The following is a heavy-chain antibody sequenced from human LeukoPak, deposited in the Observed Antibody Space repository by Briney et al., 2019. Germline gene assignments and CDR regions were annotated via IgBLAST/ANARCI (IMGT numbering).Heavy chain of an antibody. CDR1: GSTFTSYG. Sequence: ASVKLSCKASGSTFTSYGISLVRQAPGQGLEWMGWISTYNGNTNYAQKLQGRVTITTDTSTSTAYMELRSLRSDDTAVYYCARGIVLMVYAYFDYWGQGTLVTVSS. CDR2: ISTYNGNT. J-gene: IGHJ4*02. V-gene: IGHV1-18*01. CDR3: ARGIVLMVYAYFDY. D-gene: IGHD2-8*01.